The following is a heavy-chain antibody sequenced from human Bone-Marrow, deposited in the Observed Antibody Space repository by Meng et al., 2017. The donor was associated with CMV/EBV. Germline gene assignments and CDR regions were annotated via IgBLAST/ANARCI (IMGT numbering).Heavy chain of an antibody. D-gene: IGHD6-6*01. Sequence: ASVKVSCKASGYTFTGYYMHWVRQAPGQGLEWMGWISAYNGNTNYAQKLQGRVTMTTDTSTSTAYMELRSLRSDDTAVYYCARDLGPWSSSSLLGDYWGQGTLVNVAS. CDR3: ARDLGPWSSSSLLGDY. CDR2: ISAYNGNT. J-gene: IGHJ4*02. CDR1: GYTFTGYY. V-gene: IGHV1-18*04.